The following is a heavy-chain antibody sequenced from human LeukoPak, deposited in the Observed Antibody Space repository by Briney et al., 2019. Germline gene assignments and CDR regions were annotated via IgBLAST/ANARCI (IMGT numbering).Heavy chain of an antibody. CDR3: ARARYDYRLPVDP. J-gene: IGHJ5*02. Sequence: GGSLRLSCAASGFTFSSYWMHWVRQAPGKGLVWVSNIRNDGTSTSYADSVKGRLTISRDNAKNTLYLQMNSLRDEDTAVYYCARARYDYRLPVDPWGQGTLVTASS. CDR1: GFTFSSYW. V-gene: IGHV3-74*01. CDR2: IRNDGTST. D-gene: IGHD5-12*01.